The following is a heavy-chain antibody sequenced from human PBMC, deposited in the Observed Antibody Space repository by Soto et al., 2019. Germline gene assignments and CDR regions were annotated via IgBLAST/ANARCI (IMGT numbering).Heavy chain of an antibody. CDR3: ARGGLEPFDH. Sequence: PGGSLRLSCAASVFTVGNYCMHWVRQAPGKGLVWVSRISDYGRINYADSLKDRFIISRDDARSELYLQLNDLRVEDTATYYCARGGLEPFDHWGQGALVTVSS. V-gene: IGHV3-74*01. D-gene: IGHD1-1*01. CDR1: VFTVGNYC. J-gene: IGHJ4*02. CDR2: ISDYGRI.